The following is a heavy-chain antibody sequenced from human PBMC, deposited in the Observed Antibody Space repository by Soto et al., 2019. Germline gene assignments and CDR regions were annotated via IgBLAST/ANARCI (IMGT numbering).Heavy chain of an antibody. Sequence: PGGSLRLSCTASGFTFGDYAMSWFRQAPGKGLEWVGFIRSKAYGGTTEYAASVKGRFTISRDDSKSIAYLQMNSLKTEDTAVYYCTTYGGNSVISGAFDIWGQGTMVTVSS. V-gene: IGHV3-49*03. CDR1: GFTFGDYA. J-gene: IGHJ3*02. CDR3: TTYGGNSVISGAFDI. D-gene: IGHD2-21*02. CDR2: IRSKAYGGTT.